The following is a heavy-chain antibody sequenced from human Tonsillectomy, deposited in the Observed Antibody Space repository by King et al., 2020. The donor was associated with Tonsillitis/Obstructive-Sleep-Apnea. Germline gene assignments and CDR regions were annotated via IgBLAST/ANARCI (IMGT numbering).Heavy chain of an antibody. D-gene: IGHD2-2*01. V-gene: IGHV2-5*02. CDR3: AHRRLGYCSSTSCSDWYFDL. CDR1: GFSLSTSGVG. CDR2: IYWDDDK. J-gene: IGHJ2*01. Sequence: QFTLKESGPTLVKPTQTLTLTCTFSGFSLSTSGVGVGWIRQPPGKALEWLALIYWDDDKRYSPSLKSRLTITKDTSKNQVVLTMTNMDPVDTATYYCAHRRLGYCSSTSCSDWYFDLWGRGTLVTVSS.